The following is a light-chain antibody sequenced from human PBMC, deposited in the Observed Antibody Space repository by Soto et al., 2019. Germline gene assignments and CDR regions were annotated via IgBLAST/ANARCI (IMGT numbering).Light chain of an antibody. CDR3: SSYTSSSFYV. V-gene: IGLV2-14*01. Sequence: QSALTQPASVSGSPGQSITISCTGTSSDVGGYNYVSWYQQHPGKAPKLMIYDVSNRPSGVSNRFSGSKSGNTASLTISWLQDEDEADYYCSSYTSSSFYVFGTGTKLTVL. CDR1: SSDVGGYNY. CDR2: DVS. J-gene: IGLJ1*01.